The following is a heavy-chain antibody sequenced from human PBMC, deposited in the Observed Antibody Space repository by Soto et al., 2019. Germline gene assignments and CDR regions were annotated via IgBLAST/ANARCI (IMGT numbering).Heavy chain of an antibody. CDR1: GYTLTELS. CDR2: FDPEDGET. D-gene: IGHD3-16*02. CDR3: ATPSLPNDYIWGSYRPTLDAFDI. Sequence: VQLVQSGAEVKKPGASVKVSCKVSGYTLTELSMHWVRQAPGKGLEWMGGFDPEDGETIYAQKFQGRVTMTEDTSTDTAYMELSSLRSEDTAVYYCATPSLPNDYIWGSYRPTLDAFDIWGQGTMVTVSS. J-gene: IGHJ3*02. V-gene: IGHV1-24*01.